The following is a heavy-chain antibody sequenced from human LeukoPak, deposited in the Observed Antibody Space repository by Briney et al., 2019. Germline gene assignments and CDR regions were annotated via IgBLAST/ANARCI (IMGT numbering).Heavy chain of an antibody. D-gene: IGHD3-22*01. Sequence: PGGSLRLSCAASGFTFSSYGMHWVRQAPGKGQEWVAVIWYDGSNKYYADSVKGRFTISRDNSKNTLYLQMNSLRAEDTAVYYCARNYYDSSGYRTQPDYWGQGTLVTVSS. CDR3: ARNYYDSSGYRTQPDY. V-gene: IGHV3-33*01. CDR1: GFTFSSYG. J-gene: IGHJ4*02. CDR2: IWYDGSNK.